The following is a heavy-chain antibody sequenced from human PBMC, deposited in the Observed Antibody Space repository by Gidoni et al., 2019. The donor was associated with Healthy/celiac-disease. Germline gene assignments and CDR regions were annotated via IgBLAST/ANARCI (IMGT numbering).Heavy chain of an antibody. V-gene: IGHV1-8*01. Sequence: QVQLLQSGAEVQKPGDSVKVSCQASRYIFTSYDTNWGRQATGQGLGWMGWMTPNSGNTGNAQKFQGRVTMTRNTSISTAYMELGSLGSEDTAVYYCAAGGVSSSAFDIWGQGTMVTVSS. CDR2: MTPNSGNT. J-gene: IGHJ3*02. CDR3: AAGGVSSSAFDI. D-gene: IGHD3-16*01. CDR1: RYIFTSYD.